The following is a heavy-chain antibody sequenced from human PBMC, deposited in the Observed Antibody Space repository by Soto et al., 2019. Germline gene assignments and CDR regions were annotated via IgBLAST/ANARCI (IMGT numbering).Heavy chain of an antibody. CDR1: GFTFSSYG. D-gene: IGHD3-10*01. CDR3: AKATYYYGSGL. J-gene: IGHJ4*02. V-gene: IGHV3-30*18. Sequence: QVQLVESGGGVVQPGRSLRLSCAASGFTFSSYGMHWVRQAPGKGLEWVAVISYDGSNKYYADSVKGRFTISRDNSKNTLYLQMNSLRAEDTAVYYCAKATYYYGSGLWGQGTLVTVSS. CDR2: ISYDGSNK.